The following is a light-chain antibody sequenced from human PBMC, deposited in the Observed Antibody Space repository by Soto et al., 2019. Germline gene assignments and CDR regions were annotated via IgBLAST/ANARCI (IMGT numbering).Light chain of an antibody. V-gene: IGKV1D-12*01. CDR2: AAS. CDR3: QQANSFPIT. J-gene: IGKJ5*01. CDR1: RGISAW. Sequence: DIQMTQSPSSVSASVGDRVTISCRASRGISAWLAWYQQKPGKAPKLLIYAASSLQSGVPSRFSGSGFGTDFTLTISSLQPEDFATYYCQQANSFPITFGQGTRLEIK.